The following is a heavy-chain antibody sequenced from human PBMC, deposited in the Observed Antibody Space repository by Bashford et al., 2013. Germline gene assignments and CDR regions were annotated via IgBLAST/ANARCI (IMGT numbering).Heavy chain of an antibody. D-gene: IGHD3-10*01. V-gene: IGHV4-59*08. CDR2: ISYSGYT. CDR1: GDSFSLYS. Sequence: SETLSLTCNVSGDSFSLYSWTWIRQPPGKGLEWIGNISYSGYTNYSPSLKSRVTMSVDAAKNQFFLRLTSVTAADTAIYYCARHYFGSGTHFLRGDFWGQGILVTVSS. J-gene: IGHJ4*02. CDR3: ARHYFGSGTHFLRGDF.